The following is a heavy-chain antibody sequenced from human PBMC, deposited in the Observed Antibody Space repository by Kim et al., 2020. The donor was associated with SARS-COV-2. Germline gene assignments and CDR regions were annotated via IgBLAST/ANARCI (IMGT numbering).Heavy chain of an antibody. V-gene: IGHV4-30-4*01. CDR2: IYYSGST. CDR3: ARARATSITIFGVVIVHNFDD. D-gene: IGHD3-3*01. CDR1: GGSISSGDYY. Sequence: SETLSLTCTVSGGSISSGDYYWSWIRQPPGKGLEWIGYIYYSGSTYYNPSLKSRVTISVDTSKNQFSLKLSSVTAAATAVYYCARARATSITIFGVVIVHNFDDWGQGTLVTVSS. J-gene: IGHJ4*02.